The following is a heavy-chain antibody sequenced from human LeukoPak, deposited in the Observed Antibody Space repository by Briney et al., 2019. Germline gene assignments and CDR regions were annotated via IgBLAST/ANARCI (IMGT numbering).Heavy chain of an antibody. J-gene: IGHJ6*02. CDR3: AKDMTYSYGYAYYYYGMDV. CDR2: IYENGGTT. V-gene: IGHV3-23*01. D-gene: IGHD5-18*01. CDR1: GFTFRSHA. Sequence: GGPLRLSCVGSGFTFRSHAMSWVRQAPEKGLEFVSGIYENGGTTYYAGSVTGRFSISRDNSKNTLYLQMNSLRAEDTAVYYCAKDMTYSYGYAYYYYGMDVWGQGTTVTVSS.